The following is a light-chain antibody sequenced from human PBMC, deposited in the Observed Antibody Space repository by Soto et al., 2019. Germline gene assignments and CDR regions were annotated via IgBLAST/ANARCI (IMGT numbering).Light chain of an antibody. CDR1: QSLVFSDGNTF. J-gene: IGKJ2*01. Sequence: DVVMTQSPLSLPVTLGQPASISCRSSQSLVFSDGNTFLNWFHQRPGQSPRRLIYKVSNRDSGVPDRFSGSGSGSYFTLKSSRVEAADVGVYYGMQGTHWRGTFGQGTKLEIK. V-gene: IGKV2-30*01. CDR3: MQGTHWRGT. CDR2: KVS.